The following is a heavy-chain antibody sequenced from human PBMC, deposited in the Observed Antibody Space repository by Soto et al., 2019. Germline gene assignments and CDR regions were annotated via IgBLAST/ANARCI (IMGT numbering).Heavy chain of an antibody. CDR3: AHIVVVVAATRANWFDP. D-gene: IGHD2-15*01. CDR2: IIPIFGTA. J-gene: IGHJ5*02. CDR1: GGTFSSYA. V-gene: IGHV1-69*06. Sequence: QVQLVQSGAEVKKPGSSVKVSCKASGGTFSSYAISWVRQAPGQGLEWMGGIIPIFGTANYAQKFQGRVTITADKSTSTAYMELSSLRSEDTAVYYCAHIVVVVAATRANWFDPCGQGTLVTVGS.